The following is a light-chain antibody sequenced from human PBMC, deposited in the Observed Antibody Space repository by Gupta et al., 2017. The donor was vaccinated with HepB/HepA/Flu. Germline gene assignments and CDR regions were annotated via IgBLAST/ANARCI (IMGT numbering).Light chain of an antibody. CDR1: QSFSSN. CDR3: QQRRNGPPIT. J-gene: IGKJ4*01. V-gene: IGKV3-11*01. CDR2: DAS. Sequence: ELVLTQSPATLSLSPGERATLSCRASQSFSSNLAWYQQKPGQAPRLLIYDASNRATGIPARFSGSGSGTDFTLTISSLEPEDFAVYYCQQRRNGPPITFGGGTRVEIK.